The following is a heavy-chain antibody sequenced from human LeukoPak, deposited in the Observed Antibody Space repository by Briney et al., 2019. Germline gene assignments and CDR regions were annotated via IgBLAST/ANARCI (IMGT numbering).Heavy chain of an antibody. Sequence: GESLKISCKGSGYSFTSYWIGWVRQMPGKGLEWMGIIYPGDSDTRYSPSFQGQVTISADKSISTAYLQWSSLKAPDTAMYYCARRKYYYDSSGYGYYFDYWGQGTLVTVSS. V-gene: IGHV5-51*01. D-gene: IGHD3-22*01. CDR1: GYSFTSYW. CDR3: ARRKYYYDSSGYGYYFDY. J-gene: IGHJ4*02. CDR2: IYPGDSDT.